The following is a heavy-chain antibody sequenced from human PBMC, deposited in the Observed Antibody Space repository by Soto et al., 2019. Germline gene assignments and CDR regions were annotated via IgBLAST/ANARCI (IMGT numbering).Heavy chain of an antibody. Sequence: QVQLVQSGAEVKKPGASVKVSCKASGYTFTSYDINWVRQATGQGFEYLGWMNTNSGNTGYVKKFQGRVTMSRDTSKSTAYRGRSSLRSEDTAVYYCARGSKYGDYSRWFDPWGPGTLVTVSS. CDR2: MNTNSGNT. V-gene: IGHV1-8*01. D-gene: IGHD4-17*01. CDR1: GYTFTSYD. J-gene: IGHJ5*02. CDR3: ARGSKYGDYSRWFDP.